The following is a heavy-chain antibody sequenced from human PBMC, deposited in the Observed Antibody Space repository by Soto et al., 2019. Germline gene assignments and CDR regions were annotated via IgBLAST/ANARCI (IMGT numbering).Heavy chain of an antibody. CDR2: ISGSGGST. V-gene: IGHV3-23*01. Sequence: GGSLRLSCAASGFTFSSYAMSWVRQAPGKGLEWVSAISGSGGSTYYADSVKGRFTISRDNSKNTLYLQMNSLRAEDTAVYYCAKVGFLEWLLSPYYYYMDVWGKGTTVTVSS. CDR1: GFTFSSYA. CDR3: AKVGFLEWLLSPYYYYMDV. J-gene: IGHJ6*03. D-gene: IGHD3-3*01.